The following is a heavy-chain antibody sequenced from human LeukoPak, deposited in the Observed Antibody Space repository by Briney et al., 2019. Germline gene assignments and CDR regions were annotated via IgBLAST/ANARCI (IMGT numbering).Heavy chain of an antibody. CDR1: GFTVSSNY. Sequence: GGSLRLSCAASGFTVSSNYMSWVRQAPGKGLEWVSVIYSGGSTYYADSVKGRFTISRDNSKNTLYLQMNSLRAEDTAVYYCARILGDSSSWYNYYYMDVWGKGTTVTVSS. J-gene: IGHJ6*03. CDR2: IYSGGST. V-gene: IGHV3-66*02. D-gene: IGHD6-13*01. CDR3: ARILGDSSSWYNYYYMDV.